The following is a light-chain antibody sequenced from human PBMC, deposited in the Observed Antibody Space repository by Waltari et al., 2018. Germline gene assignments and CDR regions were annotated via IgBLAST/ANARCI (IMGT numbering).Light chain of an antibody. CDR1: QSVSSSY. J-gene: IGKJ2*01. Sequence: IVLTQSPGTLSLSPGERATLSCRASQSVSSSYLAWYQQKPGQAPRLLIYGASSRATGIPDRFSGSGSGTDFTLTISRLEPEDFAVCYCQQYGSSPMYTFGQGTKLEIK. CDR3: QQYGSSPMYT. CDR2: GAS. V-gene: IGKV3-20*01.